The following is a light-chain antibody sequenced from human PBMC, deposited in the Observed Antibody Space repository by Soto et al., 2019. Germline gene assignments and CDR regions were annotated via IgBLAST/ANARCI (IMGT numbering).Light chain of an antibody. CDR1: QSIDKW. Sequence: DIQMTQSPSTLSASVGDRVTITCRASQSIDKWVAWYQQKPGKAPKLQIWKASLLQNGVPSRFSGSGSGQEFTLTISSLQPDDVGSYFCQQYNKFSWTFGQGTKVEIK. V-gene: IGKV1-5*03. CDR2: KAS. J-gene: IGKJ1*01. CDR3: QQYNKFSWT.